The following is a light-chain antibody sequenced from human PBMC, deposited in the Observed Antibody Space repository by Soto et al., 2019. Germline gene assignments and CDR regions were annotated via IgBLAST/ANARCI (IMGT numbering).Light chain of an antibody. Sequence: TQSPATLSVSPGDRATRSCRASQRVSRNLAWYQQKPGQAPRLLIYGASTRATGVPARFSGSGSATEFTLSISSLQSEDVAVYYCQQYGDWPPETFGQGNKLEI. CDR3: QQYGDWPPET. V-gene: IGKV3-15*01. J-gene: IGKJ2*01. CDR2: GAS. CDR1: QRVSRN.